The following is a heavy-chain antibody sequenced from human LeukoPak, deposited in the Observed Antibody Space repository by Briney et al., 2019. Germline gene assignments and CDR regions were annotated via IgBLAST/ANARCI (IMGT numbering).Heavy chain of an antibody. J-gene: IGHJ6*03. Sequence: SVKVSCKASGGTFSSYAISWVRQAPGQGLEWMGGIIPIFGTANYAQKFQGRVTITTDESTSTAYMELSSLRSEDTAVHYCARGYCSSTSCYMRNYYYYYMDVWGKGTTVTVSS. CDR3: ARGYCSSTSCYMRNYYYYYMDV. D-gene: IGHD2-2*02. V-gene: IGHV1-69*05. CDR2: IIPIFGTA. CDR1: GGTFSSYA.